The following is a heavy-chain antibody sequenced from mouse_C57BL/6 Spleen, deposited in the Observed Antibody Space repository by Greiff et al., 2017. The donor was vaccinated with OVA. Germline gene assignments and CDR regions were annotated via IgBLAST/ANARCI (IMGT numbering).Heavy chain of an antibody. CDR1: GYSITSGYD. CDR3: AGWGLRRAWFAY. CDR2: ISYSGST. Sequence: EVQRVESGPGMVKPSQSLSLTCTVTGYSITSGYDWHWIRHFPGNKLEWMGYISYSGSTNYNPSLKSRISITHDTSKNHFFLKLNSVTTEDTATYYCAGWGLRRAWFAYWGQGTLVTVSA. J-gene: IGHJ3*01. D-gene: IGHD2-4*01. V-gene: IGHV3-1*01.